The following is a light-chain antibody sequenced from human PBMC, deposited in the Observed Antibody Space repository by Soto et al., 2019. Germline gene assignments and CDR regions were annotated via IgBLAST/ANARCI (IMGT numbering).Light chain of an antibody. CDR2: GAS. Sequence: EIVMTQSPATLSVSPGERATLSCRASQSVSRDLAWYQQRPGQPPRLLIYGASTGATGVPARFTGSGSGTEFTLSISSLQSEDFAVYYCQQYTVWPLTFGGGTKVEMK. J-gene: IGKJ4*01. CDR3: QQYTVWPLT. CDR1: QSVSRD. V-gene: IGKV3-15*01.